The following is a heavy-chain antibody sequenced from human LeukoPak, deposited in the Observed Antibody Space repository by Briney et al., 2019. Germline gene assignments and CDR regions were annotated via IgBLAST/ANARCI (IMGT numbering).Heavy chain of an antibody. D-gene: IGHD1-26*01. CDR3: GKFEGATTLYAFDI. Sequence: QPGRSLRLSCAASGFTFSSYAMHWVRQAPGKGLEWVAVISYDGSNKYYADSVKGRFTISRDNSKNTLYLQMNSLRAEDTAVYYCGKFEGATTLYAFDIWGQGTMVTVSS. CDR1: GFTFSSYA. V-gene: IGHV3-30-3*01. J-gene: IGHJ3*02. CDR2: ISYDGSNK.